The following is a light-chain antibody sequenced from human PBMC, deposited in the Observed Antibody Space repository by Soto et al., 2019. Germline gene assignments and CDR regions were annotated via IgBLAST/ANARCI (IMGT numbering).Light chain of an antibody. Sequence: LTQPPSSSVTPGQTVTISCSGSSSNIGSNTVNWYHQLPGTAPKLRISNNNQRPSGVRDRFAGSKSGSSASLDILWRHSEDEADYYCAACDDGLYGVLFGGGSKIIVL. J-gene: IGLJ3*02. CDR2: NNN. CDR3: AACDDGLYGVL. V-gene: IGLV1-44*01. CDR1: SSNIGSNT.